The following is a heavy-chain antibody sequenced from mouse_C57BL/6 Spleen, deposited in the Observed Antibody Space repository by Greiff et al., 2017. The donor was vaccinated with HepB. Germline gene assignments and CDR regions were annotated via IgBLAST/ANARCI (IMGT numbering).Heavy chain of an antibody. Sequence: ESGPGLVKPSQSLSLTCSVTGYSITSGYYWNWIRQFPGNKLEWMGYISYDGSNNYNPSLKNRISITRDTSKNQFFLKLNSVTTEDTATYYSANDGGNAMDYWGQGTSVTVSS. CDR2: ISYDGSN. D-gene: IGHD2-12*01. J-gene: IGHJ4*01. CDR3: ANDGGNAMDY. V-gene: IGHV3-6*01. CDR1: GYSITSGYY.